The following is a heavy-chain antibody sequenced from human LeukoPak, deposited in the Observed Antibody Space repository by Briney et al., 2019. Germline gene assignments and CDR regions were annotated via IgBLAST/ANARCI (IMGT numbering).Heavy chain of an antibody. CDR1: GYTLTELS. D-gene: IGHD2-2*01. J-gene: IGHJ6*04. Sequence: ASVKVSCKVSGYTLTELSMHWVRQAPGKGLEWMGGFDPEDGETIYAQKFQGRVTMTEDASTDTAYMELSSLRSEDTAVYYCATPIVVVPAATIMYSYGMDVWGKGTTVTVSS. V-gene: IGHV1-24*01. CDR3: ATPIVVVPAATIMYSYGMDV. CDR2: FDPEDGET.